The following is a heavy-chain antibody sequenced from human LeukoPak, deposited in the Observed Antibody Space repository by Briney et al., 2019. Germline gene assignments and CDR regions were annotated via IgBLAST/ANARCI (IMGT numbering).Heavy chain of an antibody. CDR2: INHSGST. CDR3: ARSRWLQFGRALDY. CDR1: GGSFSGYY. V-gene: IGHV4-34*01. D-gene: IGHD5-24*01. Sequence: SETLSLTCAVYGGSFSGYYWSWIRQPPGKGLEWIGEINHSGSTNYNPSRKSRVPISVDTSKNQFSLKLSSVTAADTAVYYCARSRWLQFGRALDYWRRGTLVTVPS. J-gene: IGHJ4*02.